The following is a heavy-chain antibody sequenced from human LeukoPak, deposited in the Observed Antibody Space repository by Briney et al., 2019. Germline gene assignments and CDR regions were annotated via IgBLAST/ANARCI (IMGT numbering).Heavy chain of an antibody. J-gene: IGHJ4*02. D-gene: IGHD2-15*01. Sequence: PSETLSLTCAVYGGSFSGYYWSWIRQPPGKGLEWVSGINWNGGSTGYADSVKGRFTISRDNAKNSLYLQMNNLRAEDTAVHYCAKDGPYCSGGTCYPAAYWGQGTLVTVSS. CDR3: AKDGPYCSGGTCYPAAY. V-gene: IGHV3-20*04. CDR1: GGSFSGYY. CDR2: INWNGGST.